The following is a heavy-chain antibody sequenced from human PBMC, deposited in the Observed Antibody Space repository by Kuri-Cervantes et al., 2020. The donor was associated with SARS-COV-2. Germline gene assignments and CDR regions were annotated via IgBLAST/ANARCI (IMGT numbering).Heavy chain of an antibody. CDR1: GFTFSSSW. V-gene: IGHV3-19*01. D-gene: IGHD6-13*01. J-gene: IGHJ4*02. CDR3: VRHKAAAGIVAPD. CDR2: VSWHGSRT. Sequence: GESLKISCAASGFTFSSSWMHWVRQAPGKGLEWVSGVSWHGSRTHYADSVKGRFIISRDNSRNFLYQQMNRLRPEDMAVYYCVRHKAAAGIVAPDWGQGTLVTVSS.